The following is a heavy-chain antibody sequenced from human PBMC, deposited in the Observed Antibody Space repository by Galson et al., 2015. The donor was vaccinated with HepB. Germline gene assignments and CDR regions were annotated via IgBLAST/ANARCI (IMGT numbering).Heavy chain of an antibody. Sequence: SVKVSCKASGYTFTSYGISWVRQAPGQGLEWMGWISAYNGNTNYAQKLQGRVTMTTDTSTSTAYMELRSLRSDDTAVYYCARGRAVVPWILYYYGMDVWGQGTTVTVSS. CDR2: ISAYNGNT. CDR3: ARGRAVVPWILYYYGMDV. CDR1: GYTFTSYG. D-gene: IGHD3-22*01. V-gene: IGHV1-18*04. J-gene: IGHJ6*02.